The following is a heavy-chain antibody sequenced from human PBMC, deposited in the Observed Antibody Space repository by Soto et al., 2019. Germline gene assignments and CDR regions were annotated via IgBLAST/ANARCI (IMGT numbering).Heavy chain of an antibody. CDR2: IYYSGST. CDR1: GGSVSSGGYY. Sequence: QVQLQESGPGLVKPSETLSLTCTVSGGSVSSGGYYWSWIRQPPGKGLEWIGYIYYSGSTNYNPSLKSRVTISGDTSKNQFSLKLSSVTAADTAVYYCARVGHPGWFDPWGQGTLVTVSS. D-gene: IGHD3-10*01. CDR3: ARVGHPGWFDP. J-gene: IGHJ5*02. V-gene: IGHV4-61*08.